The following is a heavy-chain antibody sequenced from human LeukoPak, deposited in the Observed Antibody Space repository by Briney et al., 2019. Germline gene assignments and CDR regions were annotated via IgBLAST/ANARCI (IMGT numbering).Heavy chain of an antibody. V-gene: IGHV3-23*01. CDR2: ISNSGGRT. Sequence: GGSLRLSCAASGFTFSSYAMSWIRQAPGKGLEWVSSISNSGGRTFYTDSVKGRFTISRDNSKITLYLQMNSLRAEDTAVYYCAKSYNGYESKPDYWGQGTLVTVSS. J-gene: IGHJ4*02. D-gene: IGHD5-12*01. CDR1: GFTFSSYA. CDR3: AKSYNGYESKPDY.